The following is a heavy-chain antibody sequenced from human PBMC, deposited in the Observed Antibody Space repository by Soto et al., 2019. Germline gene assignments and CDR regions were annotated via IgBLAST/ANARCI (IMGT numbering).Heavy chain of an antibody. D-gene: IGHD3-22*01. CDR1: GGSISSYY. Sequence: ETLSLTCTVSGGSISSYYWNWIRQPPGKGLEWIGYIYYSGSTNYNPSLKSRVTISVDTSKNQFSLKLSSVTAADTAVYYCAREGYSSGYYYYYGMDVWGQGTTVTVSS. V-gene: IGHV4-59*01. CDR2: IYYSGST. CDR3: AREGYSSGYYYYYGMDV. J-gene: IGHJ6*02.